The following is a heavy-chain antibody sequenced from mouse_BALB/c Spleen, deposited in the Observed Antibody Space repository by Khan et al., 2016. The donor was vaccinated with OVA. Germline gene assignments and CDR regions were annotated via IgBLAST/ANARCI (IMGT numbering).Heavy chain of an antibody. D-gene: IGHD1-3*01. CDR1: GYSFTTYY. Sequence: VQLQQSGPELMKPGASVKISCKTSGYSFTTYYMHWVRQSHGKSLEWIGYIDPFNGNTNYNQKFKGKATLTVDKSSSTAYMHLSSLTSEDSAVFYCTRLGLNNWFVYWGQGTLVTVSA. CDR2: IDPFNGNT. V-gene: IGHV1S135*01. J-gene: IGHJ3*01. CDR3: TRLGLNNWFVY.